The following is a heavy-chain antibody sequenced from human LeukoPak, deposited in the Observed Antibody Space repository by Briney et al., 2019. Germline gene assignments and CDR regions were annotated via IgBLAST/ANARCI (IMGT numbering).Heavy chain of an antibody. D-gene: IGHD3-22*01. CDR2: IWYDGSNK. Sequence: GGSLRLSCAASGFTFSSYGMHWVRQAPGKGLEWVAVIWYDGSNKYYADSVKGRFTISRGNSKNTLYLQMNSLRAEDTAVYYCARAEGYYDSSGNDAFDIWGQGTMVTVSS. V-gene: IGHV3-33*01. CDR3: ARAEGYYDSSGNDAFDI. CDR1: GFTFSSYG. J-gene: IGHJ3*02.